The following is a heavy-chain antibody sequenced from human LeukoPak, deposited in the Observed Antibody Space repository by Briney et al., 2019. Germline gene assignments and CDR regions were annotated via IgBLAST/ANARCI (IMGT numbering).Heavy chain of an antibody. V-gene: IGHV3-30*18. CDR2: ISYDGSNK. J-gene: IGHJ4*02. CDR3: PKAPTIVGATSFDY. Sequence: GGSLRLSCAASGFTFGSYGMHWVRQAPGKGLEWVAVISYDGSNKYYADSVKGRFTISRDNSKNTLYLQMNSLRAVDTAVYYCPKAPTIVGATSFDYWGQGTLVTVSS. CDR1: GFTFGSYG. D-gene: IGHD1-26*01.